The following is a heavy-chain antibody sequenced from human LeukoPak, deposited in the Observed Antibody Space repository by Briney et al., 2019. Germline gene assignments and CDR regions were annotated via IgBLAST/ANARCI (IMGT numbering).Heavy chain of an antibody. CDR1: GGPISSGGYQ. Sequence: SETLSLTCSVSGGPISSGGYQWAWIRQHPGKGLEWISYIYFSGGASYNPSLRTRIILSVDTSNNKFSPQMNSVTAADTAVYYCARYNYNPAAVSYFDSWGQGTLVTVSS. CDR2: IYFSGGA. V-gene: IGHV4-31*03. J-gene: IGHJ4*02. CDR3: ARYNYNPAAVSYFDS. D-gene: IGHD1-20*01.